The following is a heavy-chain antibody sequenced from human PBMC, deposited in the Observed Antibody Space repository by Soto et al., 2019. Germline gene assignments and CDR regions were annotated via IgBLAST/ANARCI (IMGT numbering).Heavy chain of an antibody. Sequence: SETMSHTCTVAGGSISSYYWRRIRKPPGKGLEWIGYIYYSGSTNYNPSLKSRVTISVDTSKNQFSLKLSSVTAADTAVYYCARAPRGNYGYPSYFDYWGQGTLVTVSS. CDR2: IYYSGST. J-gene: IGHJ4*02. D-gene: IGHD3-10*01. CDR3: ARAPRGNYGYPSYFDY. CDR1: GGSISSYY. V-gene: IGHV4-59*01.